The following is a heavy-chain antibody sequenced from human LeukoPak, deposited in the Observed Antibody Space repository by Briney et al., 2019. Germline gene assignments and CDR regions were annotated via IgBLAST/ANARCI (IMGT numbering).Heavy chain of an antibody. D-gene: IGHD3-9*01. CDR2: INHSGST. CDR1: GGSFSGYY. J-gene: IGHJ1*01. V-gene: IGHV4-34*01. Sequence: SETLSLTCAVYGGSFSGYYWSWIRQPPGKGLEWIGEINHSGSTNYNPSLKSRVTISVDTSKNQFSLKLSSVTAADTAVYYCARTGRFSNQGSILTGYYDKPHEAEYFQHWGQGTLVTVSS. CDR3: ARTGRFSNQGSILTGYYDKPHEAEYFQH.